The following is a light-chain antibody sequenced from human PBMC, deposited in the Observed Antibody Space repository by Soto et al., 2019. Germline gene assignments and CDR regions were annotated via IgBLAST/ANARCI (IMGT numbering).Light chain of an antibody. V-gene: IGKV3-15*01. CDR2: GAS. CDR3: QQYNNWPPWT. Sequence: EIVMTQSPATLSVSPGERATLSCRASQSVSSNLAWNQQKPGQAPRLLIYGASTRATGIPARFSGSGSGTEFTLTISSLQSEDYAVYYCQQYNNWPPWTFGPGTKVEI. CDR1: QSVSSN. J-gene: IGKJ1*01.